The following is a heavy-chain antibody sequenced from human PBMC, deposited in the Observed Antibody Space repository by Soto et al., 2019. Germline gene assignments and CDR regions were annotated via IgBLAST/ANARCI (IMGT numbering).Heavy chain of an antibody. J-gene: IGHJ4*02. CDR1: GFSFSSYW. Sequence: EVQLVESGGGLVQPGGSLRLSCEASGFSFSSYWMNWVRQAPGKGLEWVAIIKKDGSVKYYVDSVKGRFTISRDNAKNSLYLQMNGPRAEDTAVYYCAGGSGWLTDYWGRGTLVTVSS. D-gene: IGHD6-19*01. CDR3: AGGSGWLTDY. V-gene: IGHV3-7*03. CDR2: IKKDGSVK.